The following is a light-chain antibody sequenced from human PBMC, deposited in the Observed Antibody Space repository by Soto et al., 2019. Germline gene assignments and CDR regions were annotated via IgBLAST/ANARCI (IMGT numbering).Light chain of an antibody. J-gene: IGLJ1*01. CDR1: SYNIGAGYD. CDR3: QSYYRSLSRFV. CDR2: GND. V-gene: IGLV1-40*01. Sequence: QSVLTQSPSVSGAPGQRVTISCTGNSYNIGAGYDVHWYKQLPGTAPKVLIYGNDNRPLGVPDRFSGSKSGTSGSLVISGLQAEDEADYYCQSYYRSLSRFVFGGGTKLTVL.